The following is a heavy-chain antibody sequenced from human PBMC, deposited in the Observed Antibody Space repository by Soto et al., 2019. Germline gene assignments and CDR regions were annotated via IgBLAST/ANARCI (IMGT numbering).Heavy chain of an antibody. D-gene: IGHD1-1*01. V-gene: IGHV3-74*01. Sequence: LRLSCAASGFTFSMYWRHWVRQVPGKGPEWVSRINDDGSSTNYADSVKGRFTISRDNAKNTLYLQMNDLRAEDTAVYYCTRGPRSTSTGTGAFWGQGTLVTVSS. CDR2: INDDGSST. CDR1: GFTFSMYW. CDR3: TRGPRSTSTGTGAF. J-gene: IGHJ4*02.